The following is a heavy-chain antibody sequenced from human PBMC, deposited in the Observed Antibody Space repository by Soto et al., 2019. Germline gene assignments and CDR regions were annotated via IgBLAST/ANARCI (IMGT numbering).Heavy chain of an antibody. CDR3: ARQHRDILTGLRWNGMDV. CDR1: GFTFSSYG. V-gene: IGHV3-30*03. J-gene: IGHJ6*02. CDR2: VSYGGCNK. Sequence: PGGSLRLSCAASGFTFSSYGMHWCRQAPGKGLEWVPVVSYGGCNKYFAVSVKGRFTTSRDNSKNPLYQQMSSLRAEDTAVYYCARQHRDILTGLRWNGMDVWGQGTTVTVSS. D-gene: IGHD3-9*01.